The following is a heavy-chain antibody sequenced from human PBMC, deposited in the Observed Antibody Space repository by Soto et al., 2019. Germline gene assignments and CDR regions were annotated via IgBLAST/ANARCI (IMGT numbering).Heavy chain of an antibody. Sequence: HPGGSLRLSCAASGFTFSSYAMHWVRQAPGKGLEWVAVISYDGSNKYYADSVKGRFTISRDNSKNTLYLQMNSLRAEDTAVYYCATWEDIVVVPAAMGGYFDYWGQGTLVTVSS. J-gene: IGHJ4*02. V-gene: IGHV3-30-3*01. CDR1: GFTFSSYA. CDR2: ISYDGSNK. D-gene: IGHD2-2*01. CDR3: ATWEDIVVVPAAMGGYFDY.